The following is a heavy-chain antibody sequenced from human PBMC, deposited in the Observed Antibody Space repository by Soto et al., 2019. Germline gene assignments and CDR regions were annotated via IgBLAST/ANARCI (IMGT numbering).Heavy chain of an antibody. CDR3: ARGRTVTN. V-gene: IGHV4-59*08. CDR2: IYYSGST. D-gene: IGHD4-17*01. CDR1: GGSISSYY. J-gene: IGHJ4*02. Sequence: QVQLQESGPGLVKPSETPSLTCTVSGGSISSYYWSWIRQPPGKGLEWIGYIYYSGSTKYNPSLKSRVTISVDTSKNQFSLNLNSVTAADTAVYYCARGRTVTNWGQGTLVTVSS.